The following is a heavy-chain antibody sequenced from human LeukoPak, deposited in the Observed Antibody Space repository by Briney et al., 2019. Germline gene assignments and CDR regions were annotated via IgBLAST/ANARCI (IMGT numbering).Heavy chain of an antibody. Sequence: GASVKVSCKASGGTFSSYAISWVRQAPGQGLEWMGWINPNSGGTNYAQKFQGRVTMTRDTSISTAYMELSRLRSDDTAVYYCARELLLRYYDSSANDAFDIWGQGTMVTVSS. CDR2: INPNSGGT. V-gene: IGHV1-2*02. J-gene: IGHJ3*02. CDR1: GGTFSSYA. CDR3: ARELLLRYYDSSANDAFDI. D-gene: IGHD3-22*01.